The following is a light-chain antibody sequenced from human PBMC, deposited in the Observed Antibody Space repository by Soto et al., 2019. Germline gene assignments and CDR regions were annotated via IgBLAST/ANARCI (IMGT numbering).Light chain of an antibody. CDR1: SSDVY. CDR2: EVG. J-gene: IGLJ2*01. Sequence: QSALTQPPSASGSPGQSVTISCTGISSDVYVSWYQQHPGKAPKLMIYEVGKRPSGVPDRLSGSKSGNTASLSVSGLQAEDESDYYCSTYTNTITLFGGGTKLTVL. V-gene: IGLV2-8*01. CDR3: STYTNTITL.